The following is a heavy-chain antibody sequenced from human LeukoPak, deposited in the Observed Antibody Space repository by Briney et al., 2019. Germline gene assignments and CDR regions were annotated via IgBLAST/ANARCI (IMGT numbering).Heavy chain of an antibody. J-gene: IGHJ4*02. CDR2: ISYDGSNK. D-gene: IGHD6-13*01. Sequence: PGGSLRLSCAASGFTFSSYGMHWVRQAPGKGLEWAAVISYDGSNKYYADSVKGRFTISRDNSKNTLYLQMNSLRAEDTAVYYCAKYSSSWYVDYWGQGTLVTVSS. V-gene: IGHV3-30*18. CDR3: AKYSSSWYVDY. CDR1: GFTFSSYG.